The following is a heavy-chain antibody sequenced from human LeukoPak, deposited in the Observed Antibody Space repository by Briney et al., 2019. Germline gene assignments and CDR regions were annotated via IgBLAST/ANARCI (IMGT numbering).Heavy chain of an antibody. CDR1: GYTFTSYA. CDR3: ARDPATGTLEFDY. Sequence: GASVKVSCTASGYTFTSYAMHWVRQAPGQRLEWMGWINAGNGNTKYSQKFQGRVTITRDTSASTAYMELSSLRSEDTAVYYCARDPATGTLEFDYWGQGTLVTVSS. V-gene: IGHV1-3*01. D-gene: IGHD1-1*01. CDR2: INAGNGNT. J-gene: IGHJ4*02.